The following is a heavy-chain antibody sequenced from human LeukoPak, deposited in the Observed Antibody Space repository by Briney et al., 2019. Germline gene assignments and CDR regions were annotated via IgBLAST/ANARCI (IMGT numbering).Heavy chain of an antibody. CDR1: GFTFDSYA. V-gene: IGHV3-23*01. J-gene: IGHJ5*02. D-gene: IGHD6-13*01. Sequence: PGGSLRLSCAASGFTFDSYAMSWVRQAPGKGLEWVSAVSRFGGTTYYADSAKGRFTISRENSNNTVYLQMNSLRVGDTALYYCVKHVGSRWSNNRFDPWGQGTLVTVS. CDR3: VKHVGSRWSNNRFDP. CDR2: VSRFGGTT.